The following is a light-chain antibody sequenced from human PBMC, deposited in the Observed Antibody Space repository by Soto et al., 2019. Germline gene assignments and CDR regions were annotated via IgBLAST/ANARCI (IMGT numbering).Light chain of an antibody. J-gene: IGKJ5*01. CDR1: QDISNY. Sequence: DIQMTQSPSSLSASVGDRVTITCQASQDISNYLNWYQQKPGKAPKLLIYDASNLETGVPSRFSGSVSGTYFTFTISSPQPEDIATYYCQQYDNLITFGQGTRLEIK. V-gene: IGKV1-33*01. CDR2: DAS. CDR3: QQYDNLIT.